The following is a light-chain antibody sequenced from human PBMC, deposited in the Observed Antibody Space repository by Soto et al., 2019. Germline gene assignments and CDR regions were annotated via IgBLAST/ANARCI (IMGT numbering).Light chain of an antibody. V-gene: IGLV8-61*01. CDR1: SGSVSTSYY. CDR2: STN. Sequence: QTVVTQEPSFSVSPGRTVTLTCGLSSGSVSTSYYPSWYQQTPGQAPRTLIYSTNTRSSGVPDRFSGSILGNKAALTITGAQADDEDYYYCVLYMGSGIWVFGGGTKLTVL. J-gene: IGLJ3*02. CDR3: VLYMGSGIWV.